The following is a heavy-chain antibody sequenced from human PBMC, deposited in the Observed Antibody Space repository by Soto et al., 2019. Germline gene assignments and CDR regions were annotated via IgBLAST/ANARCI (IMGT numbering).Heavy chain of an antibody. V-gene: IGHV3-23*01. CDR2: ISGSGGST. CDR1: GVTFSSYA. CDR3: AKDFSPEEWVLYGMDV. J-gene: IGHJ6*02. D-gene: IGHD5-12*01. Sequence: PXGSLILSCAASGVTFSSYAMSWVRQAPGKGLDWVSAISGSGGSTYYADSVKGRFTISRDNSKNTLYLQMNSLRAEDTAVYYCAKDFSPEEWVLYGMDVWGQGTTVTVSS.